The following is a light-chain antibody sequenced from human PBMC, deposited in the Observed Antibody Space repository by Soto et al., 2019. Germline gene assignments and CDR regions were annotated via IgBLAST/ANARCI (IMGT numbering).Light chain of an antibody. CDR2: DVS. CDR1: SSDVGGYNY. V-gene: IGLV2-14*01. J-gene: IGLJ2*01. Sequence: QSALTQPASVSGSPGQSITISCTGTSSDVGGYNYVSWYQQHPGKAPKLMIYDVSNRPSGVSNRFSGSKSGNTAPLTISGLQAEDEADYYCSPYTSSSTYVVFGGGTKLTVL. CDR3: SPYTSSSTYVV.